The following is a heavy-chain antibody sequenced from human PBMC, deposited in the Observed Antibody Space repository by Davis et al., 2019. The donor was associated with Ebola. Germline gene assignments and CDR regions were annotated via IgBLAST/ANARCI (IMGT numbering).Heavy chain of an antibody. J-gene: IGHJ2*01. V-gene: IGHV4-30-2*01. CDR1: GVSLSSGDYS. CDR2: MYDRGNT. D-gene: IGHD6-6*01. Sequence: LRLSCAVSGVSLSSGDYSWSWIRQPPGRGLEWIGYMYDRGNTYYKSALKSRVTISVDWSKNQFSLKLHSVTAADTAVYYCAREGFNTSSWYFDLWGRGTLVTVSS. CDR3: AREGFNTSSWYFDL.